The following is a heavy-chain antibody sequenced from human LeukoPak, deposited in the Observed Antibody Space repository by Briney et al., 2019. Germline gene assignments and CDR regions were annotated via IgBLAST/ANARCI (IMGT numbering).Heavy chain of an antibody. J-gene: IGHJ4*02. CDR1: GFTFSDYY. Sequence: GGSLRLSCAASGFTFSDYYMSWIRQAPGKGLEWVSYISSSGSTIYYADSVKGRFTISRDNAKNSLYLQMNSLRAEDTAVYYCASRAYSSSSQGDYWGQGTLVTVSS. CDR3: ASRAYSSSSQGDY. CDR2: ISSSGSTI. V-gene: IGHV3-11*01. D-gene: IGHD6-6*01.